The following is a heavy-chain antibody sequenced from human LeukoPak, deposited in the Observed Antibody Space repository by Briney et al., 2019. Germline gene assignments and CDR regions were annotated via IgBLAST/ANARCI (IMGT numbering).Heavy chain of an antibody. V-gene: IGHV1-69*05. CDR1: GGTFSSYA. D-gene: IGHD3-3*01. CDR2: IIPIFGTA. CDR3: ARLLRFSNWFDP. Sequence: GSSVKVSCKASGGTFSSYAISWVRQAPGQGLEWMGGIIPIFGTANYAQKFQGRVTMTRDTSTSTVYMELSSLRSEDTAVYYCARLLRFSNWFDPWGQGTLVTVSS. J-gene: IGHJ5*02.